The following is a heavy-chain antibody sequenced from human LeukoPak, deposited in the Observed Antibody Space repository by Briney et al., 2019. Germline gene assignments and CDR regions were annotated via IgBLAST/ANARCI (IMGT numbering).Heavy chain of an antibody. CDR3: ARSPRDGYRDGVDDI. J-gene: IGHJ3*02. D-gene: IGHD5-24*01. V-gene: IGHV1-2*02. Sequence: ASVKVSCKASGYTFTGYYMHWVRQAPGQGLEWMGWINPNSGGTNYAQKFQGRVTMTRDTSISTAYLKWNSLKDSDTAMYYCARSPRDGYRDGVDDIWGQGTMVIVSS. CDR1: GYTFTGYY. CDR2: INPNSGGT.